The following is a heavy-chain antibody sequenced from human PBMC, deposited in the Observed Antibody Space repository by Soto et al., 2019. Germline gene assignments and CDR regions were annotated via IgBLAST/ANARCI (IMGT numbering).Heavy chain of an antibody. D-gene: IGHD2-2*01. CDR3: ARSAPGYCSSTSCRYYYYYYGMDV. CDR2: IYYSGST. V-gene: IGHV4-59*08. CDR1: GGSISSYY. Sequence: SETLSLTCTVSGGSISSYYWSWIRQPPGKGLEWIGYIYYSGSTNYNPSLKSRVTISVDTSKNQFSLKLSSVTAADTAVYYCARSAPGYCSSTSCRYYYYYYGMDVWGQGTTVTVSS. J-gene: IGHJ6*02.